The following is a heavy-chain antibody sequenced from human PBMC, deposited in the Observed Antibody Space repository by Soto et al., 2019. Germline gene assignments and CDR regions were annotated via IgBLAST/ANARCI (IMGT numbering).Heavy chain of an antibody. CDR3: AKDQLYSNFEHYFDY. CDR1: GFTFENYA. CDR2: ISWNRGTI. J-gene: IGHJ4*02. Sequence: EVQLVESGGGFVQPGRSLRLSCTSSGFTFENYAMHWVRQAPGKGLEWVSGISWNRGTIGYADSVRGRFTISRDNAKNSLYLQMDSLRPEDTALYYCAKDQLYSNFEHYFDYWGRGTLVTVSS. V-gene: IGHV3-9*01. D-gene: IGHD4-4*01.